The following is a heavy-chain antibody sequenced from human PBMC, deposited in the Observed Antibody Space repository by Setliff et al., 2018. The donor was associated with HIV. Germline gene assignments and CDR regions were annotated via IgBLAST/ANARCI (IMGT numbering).Heavy chain of an antibody. CDR3: ARALYGDYGGDLNWLDP. CDR2: INTQTGSP. V-gene: IGHV7-4-1*02. CDR1: GYTFINYA. J-gene: IGHJ5*02. Sequence: ASVKVSCKASGYTFINYAMNWVRQAPGQGLEWMGWINTQTGSPTYAQAFTGRFVFSVDTSVTTAYLQISGLKADDTAVYYCARALYGDYGGDLNWLDPWGQGTLVPVSS. D-gene: IGHD4-17*01.